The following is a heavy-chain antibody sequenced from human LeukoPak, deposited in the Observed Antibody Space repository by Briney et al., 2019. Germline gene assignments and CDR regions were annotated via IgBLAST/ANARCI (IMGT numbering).Heavy chain of an antibody. D-gene: IGHD3-10*01. Sequence: SVKVSCKASGGTFSSYAISWVRQAPGQGLEWMGGIIPIFGTANYAQKFQGRVTITADESTSTAYMELSSLRSEDTAVYYCARDGSERFGELSYGMDVWGQGTTVTVSS. V-gene: IGHV1-69*13. CDR1: GGTFSSYA. CDR2: IIPIFGTA. J-gene: IGHJ6*02. CDR3: ARDGSERFGELSYGMDV.